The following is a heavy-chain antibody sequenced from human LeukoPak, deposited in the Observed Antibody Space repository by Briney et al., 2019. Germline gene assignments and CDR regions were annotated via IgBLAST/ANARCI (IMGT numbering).Heavy chain of an antibody. V-gene: IGHV1-46*01. CDR1: GYTFTSYY. J-gene: IGHJ4*02. CDR2: INHSSGST. CDR3: ARGAKRWLEFKTSAGFDY. Sequence: ASVKVSCKASGYTFTSYYMHWVRQPPGQGLECMGPINHSSGSTSYTQKFQGRVTMTRDTTTSTVYMELSSLRSEDTAMFYCARGAKRWLEFKTSAGFDYWGQGTLVTVSS. D-gene: IGHD5-24*01.